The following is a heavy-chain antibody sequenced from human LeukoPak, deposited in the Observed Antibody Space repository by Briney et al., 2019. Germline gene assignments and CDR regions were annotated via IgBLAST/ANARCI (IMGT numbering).Heavy chain of an antibody. D-gene: IGHD3-10*01. CDR1: GYTFTSYG. CDR3: ATGMGYYGSGSYPH. V-gene: IGHV1-24*01. J-gene: IGHJ4*02. CDR2: FDPEDGET. Sequence: ASVKVSCKASGYTFTSYGISWVRQAPGKGLEWMGGFDPEDGETIYAQKFQGRVTMTEDTSTDTAYMELSSLRSEDTAVYYCATGMGYYGSGSYPHWGQGTLVTVSS.